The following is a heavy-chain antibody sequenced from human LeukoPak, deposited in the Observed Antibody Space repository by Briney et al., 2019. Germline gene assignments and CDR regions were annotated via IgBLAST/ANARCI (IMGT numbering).Heavy chain of an antibody. Sequence: ASVKVPCKASGYTFTGYYMHWVRQAPGQGLEWMGWINPNSGGTNYAQKFQGRVTMTRDTSISTAYMELSRLRSDDTAVYYCAREDSGGSYCVFSWVQGTLVTVSS. J-gene: IGHJ5*02. V-gene: IGHV1-2*02. D-gene: IGHD1-26*01. CDR2: INPNSGGT. CDR1: GYTFTGYY. CDR3: AREDSGGSYCVFS.